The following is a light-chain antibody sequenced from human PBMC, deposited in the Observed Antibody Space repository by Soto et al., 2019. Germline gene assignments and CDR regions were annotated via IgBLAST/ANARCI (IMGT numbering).Light chain of an antibody. CDR2: DAS. J-gene: IGKJ3*01. CDR3: QQRSNSPFT. CDR1: QRIGSY. V-gene: IGKV3-11*01. Sequence: EIVLTQSPGTVSLSPGERATLSCRASQRIGSYLVWYQQKPGQAPRLLMYDASKRAPGIPARFGGSGSGTDFTLTISRLEAEDFAVYYCQQRSNSPFTFGPGTKVDMK.